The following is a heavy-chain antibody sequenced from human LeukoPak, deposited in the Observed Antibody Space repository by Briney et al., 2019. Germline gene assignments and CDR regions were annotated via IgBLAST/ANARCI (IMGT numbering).Heavy chain of an antibody. D-gene: IGHD2-15*01. J-gene: IGHJ5*02. Sequence: GGSLRLSCSPCGFIYNQYAMHGLRQAPGKGLEYVSAISSNGDSSYYADSVKGRFTISRDNSKNTLYLQMSSLRLEDTAVYYFLKFGILFYPWGQGTLVTVSP. CDR1: GFIYNQYA. CDR3: LKFGILFYP. CDR2: ISSNGDSS. V-gene: IGHV3-64D*09.